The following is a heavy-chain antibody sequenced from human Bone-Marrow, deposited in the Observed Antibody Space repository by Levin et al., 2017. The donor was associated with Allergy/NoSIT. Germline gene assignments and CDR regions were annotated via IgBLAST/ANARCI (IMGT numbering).Heavy chain of an antibody. CDR1: GGSVSNNFYY. D-gene: IGHD6-19*01. CDR2: IYYSGST. J-gene: IGHJ6*02. V-gene: IGHV4-61*01. Sequence: PGGSLRLSCTVSGGSVSNNFYYWSWIRQPPGKGLEWIGYIYYSGSTKYNPSLKSRVTISGDTSNNQFSLTLTSVTAADTAMYYCTRRRVGSGWFGVWGQGTTVTVSS. CDR3: TRRRVGSGWFGV.